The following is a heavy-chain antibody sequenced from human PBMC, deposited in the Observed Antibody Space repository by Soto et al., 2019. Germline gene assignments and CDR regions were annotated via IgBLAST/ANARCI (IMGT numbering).Heavy chain of an antibody. Sequence: QVQLVESGGGVVQPGRSLRLSCAASGFTFSSYAMHWVRQAPGKGLEWVAVISYDGSNKYYADSVKGRFTISRDNSKNTLYLQMNILRAEDTAVYYCGRDGVMYQLLYRVSGMDVWGQGTTVTVSS. J-gene: IGHJ6*02. CDR2: ISYDGSNK. CDR1: GFTFSSYA. V-gene: IGHV3-30-3*01. CDR3: GRDGVMYQLLYRVSGMDV. D-gene: IGHD2-2*02.